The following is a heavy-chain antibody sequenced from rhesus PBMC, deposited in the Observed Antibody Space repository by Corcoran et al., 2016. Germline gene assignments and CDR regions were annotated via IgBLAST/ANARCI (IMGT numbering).Heavy chain of an antibody. CDR1: GGSISSNY. D-gene: IGHD1-44*01. CDR2: ISGSGWRT. V-gene: IGHV4-173*01. CDR3: ARDRLTTDY. J-gene: IGHJ4*01. Sequence: QLQLQESGPGLVKPSETLSLTCAVSGGSISSNYWSWIRQPPGKGLEVFVRISGSGWRTDYNPSLKSRVTISTDTSKNQFSLKLSSVTAADTAVYYCARDRLTTDYWGQGVLVTVSS.